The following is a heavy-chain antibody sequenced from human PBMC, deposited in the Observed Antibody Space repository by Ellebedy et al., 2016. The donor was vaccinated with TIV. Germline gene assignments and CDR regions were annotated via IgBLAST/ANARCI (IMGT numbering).Heavy chain of an antibody. CDR1: GYTFTSYG. Sequence: ASVKVSCKASGYTFTSYGISWVRQAPGQGLEWMGGIIAIFGTVDNAHKFQGRVTITADESTSTVYMELNSLRSEDTAVYYCAQLRGYRYGPIDYWGQGTLVTVSA. V-gene: IGHV1-69*13. CDR3: AQLRGYRYGPIDY. J-gene: IGHJ4*02. D-gene: IGHD5-18*01. CDR2: IIAIFGTV.